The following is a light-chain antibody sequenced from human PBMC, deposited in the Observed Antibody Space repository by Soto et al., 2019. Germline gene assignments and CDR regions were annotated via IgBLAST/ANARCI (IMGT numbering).Light chain of an antibody. CDR2: WAS. Sequence: DIVLTQSPDSLALPLGETATIACKSDRTLLSTSNNKNHLSWFQQKPGRPPTLLISWASARQSGVPDRFTGTGSATDFRLTISNLQAEDVAVYFCQQSYSTPSFGQGTKVDIK. CDR3: QQSYSTPS. V-gene: IGKV4-1*01. CDR1: RTLLSTSNNKNH. J-gene: IGKJ1*01.